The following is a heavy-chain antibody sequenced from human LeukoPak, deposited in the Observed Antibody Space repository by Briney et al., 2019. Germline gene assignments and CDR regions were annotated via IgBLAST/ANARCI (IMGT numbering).Heavy chain of an antibody. CDR1: GFTFSSYG. Sequence: PGRSLRLSCAASGFTFSSYGTHWVRQAPGKGLEWVAVISYDGSNKYYADSVKGRFTISRDNSKNTLYLQMNSLRAEDTAVYYCAKIPGTSSAPWYFDLWGRGTLVTVSS. D-gene: IGHD2-2*01. CDR3: AKIPGTSSAPWYFDL. J-gene: IGHJ2*01. V-gene: IGHV3-30*18. CDR2: ISYDGSNK.